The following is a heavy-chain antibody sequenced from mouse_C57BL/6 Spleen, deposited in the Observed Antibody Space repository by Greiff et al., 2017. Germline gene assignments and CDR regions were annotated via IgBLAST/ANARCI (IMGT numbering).Heavy chain of an antibody. CDR2: ISNLAYSI. CDR3: ARQDYSDPYYYAIDY. J-gene: IGHJ4*01. D-gene: IGHD2-13*01. CDR1: GFTFSDYG. Sequence: VQLKESGGGLVQPGGSLKLSCAASGFTFSDYGMAWVRQAPRKGPEWVAFISNLAYSIYYADTVTGRFTISRENAKNTLYLEMSSLRSEDTAMYYCARQDYSDPYYYAIDYWGQGTSVTVSS. V-gene: IGHV5-15*01.